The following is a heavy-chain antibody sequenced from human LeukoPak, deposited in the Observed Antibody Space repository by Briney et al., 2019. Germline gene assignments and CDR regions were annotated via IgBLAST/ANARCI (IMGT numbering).Heavy chain of an antibody. J-gene: IGHJ3*02. CDR2: IYYSGST. V-gene: IGHV4-39*07. CDR1: GGSISSSSYY. Sequence: SETLSLTCTVSGGSISSSSYYWGWIRQPPGKGLEWIGSIYYSGSTYYNPSLKSRVTISVDTSKNQFSLKLSSVTAADTAVYYCAREGSDTAMVTDAFDIWGQGTMVTVSS. CDR3: AREGSDTAMVTDAFDI. D-gene: IGHD5-18*01.